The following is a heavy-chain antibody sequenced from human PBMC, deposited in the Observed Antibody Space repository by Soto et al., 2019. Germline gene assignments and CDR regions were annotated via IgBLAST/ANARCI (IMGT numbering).Heavy chain of an antibody. Sequence: DVYLLESGGTLVQPGGSLRLSCAASGFDFSSYAMTWVRQAPGKGLEWVSGITYTGDTTYYAGSVKGRFTISRENYRNTLYLQMNSLRADDTAMYFCAKAGPGTISVTSDYWGQGTLVTVS. CDR2: ITYTGDTT. CDR1: GFDFSSYA. V-gene: IGHV3-23*01. D-gene: IGHD4-17*01. CDR3: AKAGPGTISVTSDY. J-gene: IGHJ4*02.